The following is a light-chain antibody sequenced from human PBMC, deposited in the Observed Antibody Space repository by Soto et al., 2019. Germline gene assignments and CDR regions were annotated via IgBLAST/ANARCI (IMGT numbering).Light chain of an antibody. J-gene: IGKJ2*02. V-gene: IGKV3-20*01. CDR1: QTVNNNY. CDR2: GAS. Sequence: EIVLTQSPGTLSLSPGERATLSCRASQTVNNNYLAWYQHRPGQAPRLLFYGASIRAAGIPARFSGSGSGTDFNLTISRLEPEDFAVYYCQQYDSSPPGTFGQGTNLEI. CDR3: QQYDSSPPGT.